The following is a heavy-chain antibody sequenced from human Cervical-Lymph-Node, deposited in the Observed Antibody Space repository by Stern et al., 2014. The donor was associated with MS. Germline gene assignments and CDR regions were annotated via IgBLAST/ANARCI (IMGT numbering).Heavy chain of an antibody. CDR2: ISSAGSNA. J-gene: IGHJ6*02. D-gene: IGHD3-10*01. Sequence: VQLLESGAGVVQPGRALRLSCAATGFNFSSYAMQWVRQAPGKGLEWMAVISSAGSNAYYTASVKGRFTVSRDNSKNTLFLQVSSLRPEDTAEYYCARDLVWFGELDWGAMDVWGHGTTVTVSS. V-gene: IGHV3-30-3*01. CDR3: ARDLVWFGELDWGAMDV. CDR1: GFNFSSYA.